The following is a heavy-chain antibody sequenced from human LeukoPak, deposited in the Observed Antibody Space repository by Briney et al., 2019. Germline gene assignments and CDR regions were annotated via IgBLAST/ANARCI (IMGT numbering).Heavy chain of an antibody. CDR1: GYSFTSYW. Sequence: GESLKISCKGSGYSFTSYWIGWVRQMPGKGLEWMGIIYPGDSDTRYSPSFQGQVTISADKSISTAYLQWSSLKASDTAMYYCARLLEPPYYYDSSAPFRGYFDYWGQGTLVTVSS. CDR2: IYPGDSDT. V-gene: IGHV5-51*01. J-gene: IGHJ4*02. CDR3: ARLLEPPYYYDSSAPFRGYFDY. D-gene: IGHD3-22*01.